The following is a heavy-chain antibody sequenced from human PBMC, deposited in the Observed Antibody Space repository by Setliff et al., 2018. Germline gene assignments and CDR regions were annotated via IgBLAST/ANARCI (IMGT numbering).Heavy chain of an antibody. Sequence: GASVKVSCKASGGTFRSYGISWVRQAPGQGLEWMGGTIPSFGSTNYAQKFQGRVTITTDESTSTAYMELSSLRSEDTAVYYCVREGVDSRSSTDYRYYMDVWGKGTTVTVSS. V-gene: IGHV1-69*05. CDR2: TIPSFGST. D-gene: IGHD3-22*01. J-gene: IGHJ6*03. CDR1: GGTFRSYG. CDR3: VREGVDSRSSTDYRYYMDV.